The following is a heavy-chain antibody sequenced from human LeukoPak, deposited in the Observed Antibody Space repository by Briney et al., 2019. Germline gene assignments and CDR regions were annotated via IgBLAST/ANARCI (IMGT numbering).Heavy chain of an antibody. CDR2: IYPGDSDT. V-gene: IGHV5-51*01. CDR3: ASTSGIAVAGLDY. D-gene: IGHD6-19*01. Sequence: GESLKISCKGSGYSFTSYWIGWVRQMPGKGLEWMGIIYPGDSDTRYCPSFQGQVTISADKSISTAYLQWSSLKASDTAMYYCASTSGIAVAGLDYWGQGTLVTVSS. CDR1: GYSFTSYW. J-gene: IGHJ4*02.